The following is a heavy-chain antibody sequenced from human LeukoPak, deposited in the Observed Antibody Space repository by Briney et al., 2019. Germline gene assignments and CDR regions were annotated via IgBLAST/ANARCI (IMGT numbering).Heavy chain of an antibody. CDR3: NIEVGATTSAGNFDY. J-gene: IGHJ4*02. D-gene: IGHD1-26*01. Sequence: SETLSLTCAVYDGSISGYYWSWIRQPPGKGLEWIGEINHSGRTNYNPSLKSRVTISVDTSKNQFSLKLSSVTAADTAVYYCNIEVGATTSAGNFDYWGQGTLVTVSS. V-gene: IGHV4-34*01. CDR2: INHSGRT. CDR1: DGSISGYY.